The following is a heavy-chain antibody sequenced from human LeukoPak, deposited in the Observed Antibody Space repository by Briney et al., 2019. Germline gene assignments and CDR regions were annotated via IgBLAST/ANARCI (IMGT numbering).Heavy chain of an antibody. CDR3: ATDSPLTIFGVVSIYDGSFDY. V-gene: IGHV1-24*01. D-gene: IGHD3-3*01. CDR2: FDPEDGET. J-gene: IGHJ4*02. CDR1: GYTLTELS. Sequence: ASVKVSCKVSGYTLTELSMHWVRQAPGKGLEWMGGFDPEDGETIYAQKFQGRVTMTEDTSTDTAYMELSSLRSEDTAVYYCATDSPLTIFGVVSIYDGSFDYWGQGTLVTVSP.